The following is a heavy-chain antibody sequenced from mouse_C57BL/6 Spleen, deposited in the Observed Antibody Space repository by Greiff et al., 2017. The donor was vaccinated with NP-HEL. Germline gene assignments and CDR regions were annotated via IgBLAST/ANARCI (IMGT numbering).Heavy chain of an antibody. D-gene: IGHD4-1*01. CDR2: IYPGSGNT. J-gene: IGHJ4*01. CDR3: ASANWDEDAMDY. Sequence: VKLMESGAELVRPGASVKLSCKASGYTFTDYYINWVKQRPGQGLAWIARIYPGSGNTYYNEKFKGKATLTAEKSSSTAYMQLSSLTSEDAAVYFCASANWDEDAMDYWGQGTSVTVSS. V-gene: IGHV1-76*01. CDR1: GYTFTDYY.